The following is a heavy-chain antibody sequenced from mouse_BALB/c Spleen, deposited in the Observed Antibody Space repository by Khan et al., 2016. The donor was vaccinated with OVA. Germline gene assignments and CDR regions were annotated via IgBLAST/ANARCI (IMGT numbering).Heavy chain of an antibody. CDR1: GYTFTSYW. J-gene: IGHJ3*01. V-gene: IGHV1-5*01. CDR3: TRRIWDGAWFAY. D-gene: IGHD4-1*01. CDR2: IYPGNTDT. Sequence: VQLQQSGTVLARPGASVKMSCKASGYTFTSYWLHWIKQRPGQGLEWIGDIYPGNTDTNYTQTFKGKAKLTAVTPTSTAYMELTILTNEDSAVYYCTRRIWDGAWFAYWGQGTLVTVSA.